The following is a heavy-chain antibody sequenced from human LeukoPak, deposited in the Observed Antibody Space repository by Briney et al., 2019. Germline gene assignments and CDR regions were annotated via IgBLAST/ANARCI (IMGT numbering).Heavy chain of an antibody. CDR2: ISSDGTTI. V-gene: IGHV3-48*03. Sequence: PGGSLRLSCAASGFTFSSFEMNWVRQAPGKGLEWVSYISSDGTTIHYADSVKGRFTISRDNAKNSLYLQMNSLRAEDTAVYYCARDGTPHYSSGWLFFDSWGQGILVTVSS. J-gene: IGHJ4*02. CDR3: ARDGTPHYSSGWLFFDS. D-gene: IGHD6-19*01. CDR1: GFTFSSFE.